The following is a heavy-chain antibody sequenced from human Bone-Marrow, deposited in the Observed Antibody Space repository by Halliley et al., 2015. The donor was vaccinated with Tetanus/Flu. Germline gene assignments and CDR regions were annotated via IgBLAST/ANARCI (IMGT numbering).Heavy chain of an antibody. D-gene: IGHD3-10*01. CDR2: IYYSGST. J-gene: IGHJ4*02. Sequence: TLSLTCTVSGGSISSGGHYWNWIRQHPGKGLEWIGHIYYSGSTYYNPSLKSRITISVDTSKNQSSLNLRSVTAADTAVYYCARGLYYYRSGTYFDYWGQGTLVTVSS. V-gene: IGHV4-31*03. CDR3: ARGLYYYRSGTYFDY. CDR1: GGSISSGGHY.